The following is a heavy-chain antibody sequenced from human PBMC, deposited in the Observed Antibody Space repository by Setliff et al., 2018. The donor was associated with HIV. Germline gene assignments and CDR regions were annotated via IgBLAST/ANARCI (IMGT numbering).Heavy chain of an antibody. V-gene: IGHV4-4*07. CDR1: GGSINNYY. Sequence: PSETLSLTCTVSGGSINNYYWTWIRQPAGKGLEWIGRIYPTGVTNYNPSLMSRLTMSVDMSKNQFSLKLSSVTAADTAVYYCAQLGMVDDFDYWGQGALVTVSS. D-gene: IGHD1-1*01. J-gene: IGHJ4*02. CDR2: IYPTGVT. CDR3: AQLGMVDDFDY.